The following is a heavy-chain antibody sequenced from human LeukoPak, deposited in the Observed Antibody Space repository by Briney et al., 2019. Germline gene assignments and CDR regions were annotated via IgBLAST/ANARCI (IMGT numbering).Heavy chain of an antibody. J-gene: IGHJ4*02. V-gene: IGHV3-23*01. CDR1: GFTFSSYA. CDR2: ISTSGGST. CDR3: AESPMTTVTTGGFDY. Sequence: GGSLRLSCAASGFTFSSYAMTWVRQAPGKGLEWVSTISTSGGSTYYADSVKGRFTISRDNSKNTLYLQMNSLRAEDTAVYYCAESPMTTVTTGGFDYWGQGTLVTVSS. D-gene: IGHD4-17*01.